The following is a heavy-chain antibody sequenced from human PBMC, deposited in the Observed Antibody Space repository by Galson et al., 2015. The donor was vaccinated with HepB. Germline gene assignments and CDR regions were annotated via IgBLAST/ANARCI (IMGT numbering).Heavy chain of an antibody. CDR1: GFTVSSNY. CDR2: IYSGGST. Sequence: SLRLSCAASGFTVSSNYMSWVRQAPGKGLEWVSVIYSGGSTYYADSVKGRFTISRDNSKNTLYLQMNSLRAEDTAVYYCARTIGDMVTFYYGMDVWGQGTTVTVSS. J-gene: IGHJ6*02. V-gene: IGHV3-53*01. D-gene: IGHD5-18*01. CDR3: ARTIGDMVTFYYGMDV.